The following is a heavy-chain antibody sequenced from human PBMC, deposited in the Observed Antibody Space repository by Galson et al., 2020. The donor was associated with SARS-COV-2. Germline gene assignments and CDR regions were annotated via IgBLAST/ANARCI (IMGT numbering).Heavy chain of an antibody. CDR2: IYYSGST. CDR1: GGSISSYY. CDR3: ARGGSGGWYGVY. J-gene: IGHJ4*02. D-gene: IGHD6-19*01. V-gene: IGHV4-59*08. Sequence: ETSETLSLTCTVSGGSISSYYWSWIRQPPGKGLEWIGYIYYSGSTNYNPSLKSRVTISVDTSKNQFSLKLSSVTAADTAVYYCARGGSGGWYGVYWGQGTLVTVSS.